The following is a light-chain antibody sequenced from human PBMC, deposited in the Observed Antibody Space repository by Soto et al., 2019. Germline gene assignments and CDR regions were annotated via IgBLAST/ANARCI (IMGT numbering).Light chain of an antibody. CDR3: MQALQTPLT. CDR2: LGS. Sequence: DIVMTQSPLSLPVTPGEPASISCRSSQSLLHSNGYNYLDWYMQKPGQSPQLLIYLGSNRDYGVPDRFSGIGSGTDCTLKISRVEAEDVGVYYCMQALQTPLTFGPGTKEDIK. J-gene: IGKJ3*01. CDR1: QSLLHSNGYNY. V-gene: IGKV2-28*01.